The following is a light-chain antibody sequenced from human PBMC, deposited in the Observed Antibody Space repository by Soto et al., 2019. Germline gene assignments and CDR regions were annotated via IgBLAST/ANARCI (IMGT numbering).Light chain of an antibody. CDR3: SSYTNINTRACV. V-gene: IGLV2-14*01. J-gene: IGLJ1*01. Sequence: SALTQPASMSGSPGQSITISCTGTSSDVGGYNYVSWYQRHPGKAPKLIIYEVTDRPSGVSNRFSGSKSGNTASLTISGLQAEDEAEYYCSSYTNINTRACVFGTGTKVTVL. CDR1: SSDVGGYNY. CDR2: EVT.